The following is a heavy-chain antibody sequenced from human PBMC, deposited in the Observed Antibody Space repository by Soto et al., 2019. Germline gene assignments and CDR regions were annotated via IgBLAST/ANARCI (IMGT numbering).Heavy chain of an antibody. V-gene: IGHV4-31*03. Sequence: SETLSLTCTVSGGSISSGGYYWSWIRQHPGKGLEWIGYIYYSGSTYYNPSLKSRVTISVDTSKNQFSLKLSSVTAADTAVYYCARESVRGVPGDYYYYGMDVWGQGTTVTVS. CDR2: IYYSGST. CDR1: GGSISSGGYY. J-gene: IGHJ6*02. D-gene: IGHD3-10*01. CDR3: ARESVRGVPGDYYYYGMDV.